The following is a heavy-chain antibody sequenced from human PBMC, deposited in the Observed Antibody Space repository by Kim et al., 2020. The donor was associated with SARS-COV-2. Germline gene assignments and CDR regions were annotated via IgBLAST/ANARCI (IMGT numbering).Heavy chain of an antibody. V-gene: IGHV4-39*01. CDR2: VYYTGVP. CDR1: GGSISTPDYH. Sequence: SETLSLTCSVSGGSISTPDYHWGWIRQPPGKGLEWIAGVYYTGVPFYNPSLKSRLSISADTSGNQFTLKLASVTAADSAVYFCARYVREGPFYFDHWGQGTLITVSS. D-gene: IGHD3-10*02. J-gene: IGHJ4*02. CDR3: ARYVREGPFYFDH.